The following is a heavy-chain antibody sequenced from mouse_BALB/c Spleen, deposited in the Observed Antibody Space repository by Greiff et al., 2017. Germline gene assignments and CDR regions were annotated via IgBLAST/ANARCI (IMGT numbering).Heavy chain of an antibody. CDR1: GFTFSSYA. V-gene: IGHV5-9-4*01. CDR2: ISSGGSYT. J-gene: IGHJ4*01. Sequence: EVKLVESGGGLVKPGGSLKLSCAASGFTFSSYAMSWVRQSPEKRLEWVAEISSGGSYTYYPDTVTGRFTISRDNAKNTLYLEMSSLRSEDTAMYYCARDEGRDYAMDYWGQGTSVTVSS. CDR3: ARDEGRDYAMDY.